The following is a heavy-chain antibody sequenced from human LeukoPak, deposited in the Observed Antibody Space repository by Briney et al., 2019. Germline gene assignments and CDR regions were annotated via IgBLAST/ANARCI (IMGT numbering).Heavy chain of an antibody. CDR3: TRVAKSSSWFTPYYFDY. D-gene: IGHD6-13*01. V-gene: IGHV3-49*04. CDR1: GFTFGDYA. J-gene: IGHJ4*02. CDR2: IRSKAYGGTT. Sequence: GGSLRLSCTASGFTFGDYAMSWVRQAPGKGLEWVGFIRSKAYGGTTEYAASVKGRFTISRDDSKSIAYLQMNSLKTEDTAVYYCTRVAKSSSWFTPYYFDYWGQGTLVTVSS.